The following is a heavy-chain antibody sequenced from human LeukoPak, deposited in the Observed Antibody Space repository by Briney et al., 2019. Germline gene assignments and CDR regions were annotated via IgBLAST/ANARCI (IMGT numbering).Heavy chain of an antibody. CDR2: IYYSGTT. D-gene: IGHD5-18*01. CDR3: AKGAGGFSYYNWFDP. CDR1: GGSISSSPYY. V-gene: IGHV4-39*07. J-gene: IGHJ5*02. Sequence: SETLSLTCSVSGGSISSSPYYWGWIRQPPGKGLEWIGSIYYSGTTHYSPSLESRVTISVDTSKNQFSLKLASVTAADTAIYYCAKGAGGFSYYNWFDPWGQGTLVTVSS.